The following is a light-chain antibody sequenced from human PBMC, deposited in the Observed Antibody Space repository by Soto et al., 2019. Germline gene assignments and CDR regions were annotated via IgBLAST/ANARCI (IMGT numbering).Light chain of an antibody. V-gene: IGKV1-5*03. J-gene: IGKJ1*01. CDR2: TES. CDR1: PSGSSW. Sequence: DIQMTQSPSTLSASAGDRVTLTCRASPSGSSWLAWYQQKPWKAPNLLIYTESSLESEVPSRISGSGSGTEFTLTISSLQPDDCATYYCQQYNSAWTFGQGTTVDIK. CDR3: QQYNSAWT.